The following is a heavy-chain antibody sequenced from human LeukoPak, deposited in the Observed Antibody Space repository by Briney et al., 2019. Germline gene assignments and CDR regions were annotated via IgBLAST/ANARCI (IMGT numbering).Heavy chain of an antibody. CDR2: IYYSGTT. Sequence: SETLSLTCTVSGGSISSSSYYWGWIRQPPGKGLEWIGYIYYSGTTNYNPSLKSRVTMSVDTSRNQFSLKLTSVTAADTAVYYCATSGGGYYGSGRYYYMDVWGKGTTVTISS. J-gene: IGHJ6*03. CDR3: ATSGGGYYGSGRYYYMDV. V-gene: IGHV4-61*05. CDR1: GGSISSSSYY. D-gene: IGHD3-10*01.